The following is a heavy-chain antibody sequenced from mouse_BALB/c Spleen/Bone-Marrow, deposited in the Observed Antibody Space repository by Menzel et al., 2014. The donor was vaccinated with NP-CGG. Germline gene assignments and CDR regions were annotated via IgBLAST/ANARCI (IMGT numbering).Heavy chain of an antibody. CDR3: ARDHYYGSSYLVY. J-gene: IGHJ2*01. CDR1: GYSITSGYY. CDR2: ITYDGSS. V-gene: IGHV3-6*02. Sequence: DVQLQESGPGLVKPSQSLSPTCSVTGYSITSGYYWHWIRQFPGNRLEWMGYITYDGSSNYNPSLKNRISITRDTSENQFFLKLNSVTTEDTAAYYYARDHYYGSSYLVYWGQGTTLTVSS. D-gene: IGHD1-1*01.